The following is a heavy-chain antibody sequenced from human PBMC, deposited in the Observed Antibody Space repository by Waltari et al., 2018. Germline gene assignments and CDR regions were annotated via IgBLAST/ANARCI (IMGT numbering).Heavy chain of an antibody. Sequence: EVQLVESGGGLIQPGGSLRLSCEASGSRVRYNYRSWVRQAPGKGLEWVSVIHAGGNTYYGDAVKGRFTISRDISKNTLYLQMNSLTVDDSAMYYCARAGLGSPSQWLQLFDSWGQGTLVTVSS. D-gene: IGHD5-12*01. CDR3: ARAGLGSPSQWLQLFDS. CDR2: IHAGGNT. CDR1: GSRVRYNY. V-gene: IGHV3-53*01. J-gene: IGHJ4*02.